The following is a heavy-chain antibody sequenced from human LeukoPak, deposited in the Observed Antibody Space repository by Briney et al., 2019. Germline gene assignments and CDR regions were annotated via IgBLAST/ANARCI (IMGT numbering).Heavy chain of an antibody. Sequence: GGSLRLSCAASGFTFSSYGMHWVRQAPGKGLEWVAVIWYDGSNKYYADSVKGRFTISRDNSKNTLYLQMDSMRAEDTAVYYCPKDNLYGSGYMDVWGNGTTVTVSS. CDR2: IWYDGSNK. CDR1: GFTFSSYG. D-gene: IGHD3-10*01. CDR3: PKDNLYGSGYMDV. V-gene: IGHV3-33*06. J-gene: IGHJ6*03.